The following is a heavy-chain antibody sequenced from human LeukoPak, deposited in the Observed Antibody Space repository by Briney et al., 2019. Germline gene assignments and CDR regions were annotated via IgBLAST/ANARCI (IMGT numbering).Heavy chain of an antibody. CDR3: ARGATVTTWNAFDI. D-gene: IGHD4-17*01. V-gene: IGHV3-7*04. CDR1: GFTFSSYW. CDR2: IKQDGSEK. J-gene: IGHJ3*02. Sequence: GGSLRLSCAASGFTFSSYWMSWVRQAPGKGLEWVANIKQDGSEKYYVDSVKGRFTISRDNAKNSLYLQMSSLRAEDTAVYYCARGATVTTWNAFDIWGQGTMVTVSS.